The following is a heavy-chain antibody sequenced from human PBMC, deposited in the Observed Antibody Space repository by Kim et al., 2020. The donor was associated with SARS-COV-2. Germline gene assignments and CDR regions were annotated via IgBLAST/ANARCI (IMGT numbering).Heavy chain of an antibody. J-gene: IGHJ3*02. D-gene: IGHD5-18*01. CDR2: IYPGESDV. CDR3: TRLTSYGYNDAFDI. V-gene: IGHV5-51*01. CDR1: GYSFPLYW. Sequence: GESLKISCKVSGYSFPLYWIGWLRQMPGKGLEYVGIIYPGESDVRYSPSFQGHVTITADKSISTTFLQWSGLKASDTAVYFCTRLTSYGYNDAFDIWGQGTMVTVAS.